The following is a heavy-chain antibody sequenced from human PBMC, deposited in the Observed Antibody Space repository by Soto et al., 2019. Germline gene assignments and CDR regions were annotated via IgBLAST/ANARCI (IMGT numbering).Heavy chain of an antibody. CDR3: AREVGCQVLPAATEDY. V-gene: IGHV1-18*01. CDR2: ISAYNVNT. J-gene: IGHJ4*02. D-gene: IGHD2-2*01. Sequence: ASVKVYCTASGYTFTIYGISWVRQAPGQGLEWMGWISAYNVNTNYAQKLQGRVTMTTDTSTSTAYMELRSLRSDDTAVYYSAREVGCQVLPAATEDYWGQGTLVTVTS. CDR1: GYTFTIYG.